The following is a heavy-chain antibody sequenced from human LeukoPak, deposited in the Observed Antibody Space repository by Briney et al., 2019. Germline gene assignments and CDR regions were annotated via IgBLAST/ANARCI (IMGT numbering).Heavy chain of an antibody. CDR1: GYTFTSYG. CDR3: ARSSLAVAGSVFDY. Sequence: ASVKVSCKASGYTFTSYGISWVRQAPGQGLEWMGWISTYNGNTHYARKLQGRVTMTTDTSTSTAYMELRSLRSDDTAVYYCARSSLAVAGSVFDYWGQGTLVTVSS. CDR2: ISTYNGNT. J-gene: IGHJ4*02. V-gene: IGHV1-18*01. D-gene: IGHD6-19*01.